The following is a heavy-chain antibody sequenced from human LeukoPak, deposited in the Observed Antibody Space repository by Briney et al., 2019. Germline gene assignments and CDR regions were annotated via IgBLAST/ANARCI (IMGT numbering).Heavy chain of an antibody. V-gene: IGHV4-4*07. D-gene: IGHD6-13*01. CDR1: GGSISSYY. CDR3: ARGFIAAADDAFDI. J-gene: IGHJ3*02. CDR2: IYTIGST. Sequence: SETLSLTCTVSGGSISSYYWSWIRQPAGKGLEWIGRIYTIGSTNYNPSLKSRVTMSVDTSKNQFSLKLTSVTAADTAFYYCARGFIAAADDAFDIWGQGTMVTVSS.